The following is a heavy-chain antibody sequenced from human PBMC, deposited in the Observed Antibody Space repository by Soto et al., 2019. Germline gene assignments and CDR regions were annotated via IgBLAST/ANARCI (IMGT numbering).Heavy chain of an antibody. D-gene: IGHD2-15*01. J-gene: IGHJ5*02. Sequence: ASVKVSCKASGYTFTRYTMNWVRQAPGQRLEWMGWINPDNGNTKSSQKFRDRVIITRDTSASTAYMDLSSLRSEDTAVYYCARGIATGQLDPWGQGTLVTVSS. CDR1: GYTFTRYT. CDR2: INPDNGNT. V-gene: IGHV1-3*01. CDR3: ARGIATGQLDP.